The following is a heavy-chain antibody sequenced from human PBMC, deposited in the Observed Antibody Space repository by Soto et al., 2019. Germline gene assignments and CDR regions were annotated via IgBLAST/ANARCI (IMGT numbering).Heavy chain of an antibody. D-gene: IGHD3-10*01. CDR1: DGSMSSSTSY. V-gene: IGHV4-39*01. CDR3: ARYTGDTMADH. CDR2: IYYSEST. J-gene: IGHJ4*02. Sequence: QLQESGPGLVKPSETLSLTCTVSDGSMSSSTSYWGWIRQPPGKGLEWIGSIYYSESTFYNPSLKGRVTISVDKAKRQLSLGLRSVTAADTAVYYCARYTGDTMADHWGQGTLVTVSS.